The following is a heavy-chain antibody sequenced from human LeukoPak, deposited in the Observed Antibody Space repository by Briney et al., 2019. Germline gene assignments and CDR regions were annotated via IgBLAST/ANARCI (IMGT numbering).Heavy chain of an antibody. CDR1: AGSISSSSYY. J-gene: IGHJ3*02. V-gene: IGHV4-39*01. CDR2: IYYSAST. Sequence: PSETLSFTCTVSAGSISSSSYYWGCIRQPPGRGLEWIGSIYYSASTYYNPSLKSRVTISVDTSKNQFSLKLSSVTAADTAVYYCARSPLDDYGSGSYYNDAFDIWGQGTMVTVSA. D-gene: IGHD3-10*01. CDR3: ARSPLDDYGSGSYYNDAFDI.